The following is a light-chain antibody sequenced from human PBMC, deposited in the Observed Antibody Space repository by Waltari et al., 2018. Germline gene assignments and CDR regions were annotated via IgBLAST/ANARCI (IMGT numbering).Light chain of an antibody. J-gene: IGKJ2*01. CDR2: FGS. CDR1: QDITSY. Sequence: DIQMTQSPSSLSTSVGDRVTISCRANQDITSYLNWYQQKAGKAPKLLITFGSTLQSGVSSRFSGSGSGTDFTLTITNVQPEDSAYYYCQLSYTTPHTFGQGTKVEIK. V-gene: IGKV1-39*01. CDR3: QLSYTTPHT.